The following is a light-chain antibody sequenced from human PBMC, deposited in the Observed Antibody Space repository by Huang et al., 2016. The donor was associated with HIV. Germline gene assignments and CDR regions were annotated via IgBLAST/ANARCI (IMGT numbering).Light chain of an antibody. J-gene: IGKJ2*01. V-gene: IGKV1-5*03. CDR3: QQYNTYLYT. CDR2: RAS. CDR1: QNINTW. Sequence: DIQMTQSPSTLSASVGDRVTITCRASQNINTWLAWYQQKPGKAPDLHIYRASSLQVGVPSRFTGSGSGTEFTLTITSLQPDDLGTYYCQQYNTYLYTFGQGTKLEI.